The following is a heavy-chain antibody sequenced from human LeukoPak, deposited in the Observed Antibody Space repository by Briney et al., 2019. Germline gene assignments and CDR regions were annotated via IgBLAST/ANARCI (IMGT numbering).Heavy chain of an antibody. CDR3: ARGGDPGLGDAFDI. J-gene: IGHJ3*02. CDR1: GGSIRSYY. Sequence: SETLSLTCTVSGGSIRSYYWSWIRQPPGKGLEWIGYIYYSGSTNYNPSLKSRVTISVDTSKNQFSLKLTSVTAADTAVYYCARGGDPGLGDAFDIWGQGTMVTVSS. D-gene: IGHD2-21*02. CDR2: IYYSGST. V-gene: IGHV4-59*01.